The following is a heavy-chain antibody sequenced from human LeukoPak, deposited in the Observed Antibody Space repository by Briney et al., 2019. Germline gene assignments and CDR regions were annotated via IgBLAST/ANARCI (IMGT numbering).Heavy chain of an antibody. J-gene: IGHJ4*02. D-gene: IGHD3-9*01. CDR3: ARAQAYYDILTGYFVYYFDY. V-gene: IGHV3-48*01. Sequence: GGSLRLSCAASGFTFSSYSMNWVRQAPGKGLEWVSRISSSSSTIYYADSVKGRFTISRDNAKNSLYLQMNSLRAEDTAVYYCARAQAYYDILTGYFVYYFDYWGQGTLVTVSS. CDR2: ISSSSSTI. CDR1: GFTFSSYS.